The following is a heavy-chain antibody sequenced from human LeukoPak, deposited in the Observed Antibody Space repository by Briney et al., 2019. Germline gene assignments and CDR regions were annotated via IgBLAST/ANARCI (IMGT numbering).Heavy chain of an antibody. CDR3: ARDPGVTTSYFDY. CDR2: IWFDGSKR. J-gene: IGHJ4*02. CDR1: GFTFSRYG. Sequence: GGSLRLSCVASGFTFSRYGMHWIRQAPGKGLEGVAVIWFDGSKRYYADSVKGRFTISRDDSKNTLYLQMNSLRVEDTGIYYCARDPGVTTSYFDYWGRGALVTVSS. D-gene: IGHD4-17*01. V-gene: IGHV3-33*01.